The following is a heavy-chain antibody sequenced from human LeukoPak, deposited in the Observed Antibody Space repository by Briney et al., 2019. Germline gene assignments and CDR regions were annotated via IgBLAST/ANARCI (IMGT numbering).Heavy chain of an antibody. V-gene: IGHV3-7*05. CDR3: ARDLYHHVVVPSYGMDV. CDR2: IKQDGSEK. Sequence: GGSLRLSCAASGYTFSSYWMSWVRQAPGKGLEWVANIKQDGSEKYYVDSVKGRFTISRDNAKNSLYLQMNSLRAEDTAVYYCARDLYHHVVVPSYGMDVWGQGTTVTVSS. D-gene: IGHD2-15*01. CDR1: GYTFSSYW. J-gene: IGHJ6*02.